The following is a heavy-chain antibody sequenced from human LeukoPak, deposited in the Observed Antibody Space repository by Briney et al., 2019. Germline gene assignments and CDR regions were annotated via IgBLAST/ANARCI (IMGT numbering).Heavy chain of an antibody. Sequence: PGGSLRLSCAASGFTFSSYGMHWVRQAPGKGLEWVGVISYDGSNKYYADSVKGRFTISRDNSKNTLYLQMNSLRAEDTAVYYCAKDRGYGDPEVFDYWGQGTLVTVSS. V-gene: IGHV3-30*18. CDR1: GFTFSSYG. J-gene: IGHJ4*02. CDR3: AKDRGYGDPEVFDY. CDR2: ISYDGSNK. D-gene: IGHD4-17*01.